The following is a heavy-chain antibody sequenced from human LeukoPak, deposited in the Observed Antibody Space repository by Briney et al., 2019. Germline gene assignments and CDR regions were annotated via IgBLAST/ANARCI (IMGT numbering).Heavy chain of an antibody. Sequence: SETLSLTCTVSSGSITNTLYYWAWIRQPPGKGLESIGSVCYSGSTYYDPSLKSRVTISVDTSKNQFSLKLSSVTAADTAVYYCARDRGWRYPTNWFDPWGQGTLVTVSS. CDR3: ARDRGWRYPTNWFDP. CDR2: VCYSGST. V-gene: IGHV4-39*07. J-gene: IGHJ5*02. D-gene: IGHD3-10*01. CDR1: SGSITNTLYY.